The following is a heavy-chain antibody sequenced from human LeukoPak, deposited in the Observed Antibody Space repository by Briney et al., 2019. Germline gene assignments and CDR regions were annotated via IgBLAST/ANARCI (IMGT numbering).Heavy chain of an antibody. Sequence: SETLSLTCTVSGGSISSGDYYWSWIRQPPGKGLEWIGYIYYSGSTHHNPSLKSRVTISVDTSKNQFSLKLSSVTAADTAVYYCAREYLAVAGNWYFDLWGRGTLVTVSS. V-gene: IGHV4-30-4*01. CDR2: IYYSGST. J-gene: IGHJ2*01. D-gene: IGHD6-19*01. CDR3: AREYLAVAGNWYFDL. CDR1: GGSISSGDYY.